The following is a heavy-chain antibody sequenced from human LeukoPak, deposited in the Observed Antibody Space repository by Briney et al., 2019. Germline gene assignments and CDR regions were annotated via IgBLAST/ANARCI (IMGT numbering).Heavy chain of an antibody. CDR1: GFTFSTYG. J-gene: IGHJ4*02. V-gene: IGHV3-23*01. Sequence: GGSLRLSCAASGFTFSTYGMNWVRQAPGKGLEWVSAVSGSGSTTYYARSVKGRFTVSRDNSKNTLYLQMNSLRVEDTAVYYCAKDRTGAPAYYFDYWGQGTLVTVSS. CDR3: AKDRTGAPAYYFDY. D-gene: IGHD1-14*01. CDR2: VSGSGSTT.